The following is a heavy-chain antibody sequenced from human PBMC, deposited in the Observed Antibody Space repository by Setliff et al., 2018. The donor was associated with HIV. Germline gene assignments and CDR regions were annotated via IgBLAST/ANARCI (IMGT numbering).Heavy chain of an antibody. CDR3: AARKLSAAAFDD. Sequence: PSETLSLTCTVSGDSINSGSYYWSWIRQPAGEGLEWIGHIFTSGSTTYNPSLKSRITISVDTSKNQFSLRLTSVTAADSAMYFCAARKLSAAAFDDWGQGTLVTVSS. D-gene: IGHD6-13*01. J-gene: IGHJ4*02. CDR1: GDSINSGSYY. CDR2: IFTSGST. V-gene: IGHV4-61*09.